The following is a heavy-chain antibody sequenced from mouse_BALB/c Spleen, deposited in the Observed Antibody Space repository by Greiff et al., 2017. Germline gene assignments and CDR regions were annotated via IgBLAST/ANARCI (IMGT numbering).Heavy chain of an antibody. D-gene: IGHD6-2*01. V-gene: IGHV3-2*02. CDR3: VRGLRYALVY. CDR2: ISYSGST. CDR1: GYSITSDYA. J-gene: IGHJ4*01. Sequence: EVQVEESGPGLVKPSQSLSLTCTVTGYSITSDYAWNWIRQFPGNILEWMGYISYSGSTSYNPSLKSRISITRDTSKNTFFLQLNSVTTEDTATYYCVRGLRYALVYWGQGTSVTVSS.